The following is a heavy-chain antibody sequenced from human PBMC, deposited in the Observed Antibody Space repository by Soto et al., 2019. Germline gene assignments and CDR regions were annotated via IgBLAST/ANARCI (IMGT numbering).Heavy chain of an antibody. J-gene: IGHJ4*02. D-gene: IGHD3-10*01. Sequence: QVQLVESGGGVVQPGRSLRLSCAASGFSFSSYAMHWVRQAPGKGLEWVAVISYDGSNKYYADSVKGRFTISRDNSKNTMYLQMNSLRAEDTAVYYCARESDMVRGVTIDYWGQGTLVTVSS. CDR3: ARESDMVRGVTIDY. CDR1: GFSFSSYA. V-gene: IGHV3-30-3*01. CDR2: ISYDGSNK.